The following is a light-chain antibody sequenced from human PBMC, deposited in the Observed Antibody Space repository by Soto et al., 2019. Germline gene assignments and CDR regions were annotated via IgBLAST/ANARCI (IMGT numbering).Light chain of an antibody. CDR1: QSVRSSY. CDR2: GAS. Sequence: EIVLTQSPGTLSLSPGERASLSCRASQSVRSSYLAWYQQKPGQAPRLVIYGASSRATGIPDRFSGSGSGTDFTLPISRLGPEDLAVYYGKHYGSSPGTFGQGTKLEIK. CDR3: KHYGSSPGT. J-gene: IGKJ2*01. V-gene: IGKV3-20*01.